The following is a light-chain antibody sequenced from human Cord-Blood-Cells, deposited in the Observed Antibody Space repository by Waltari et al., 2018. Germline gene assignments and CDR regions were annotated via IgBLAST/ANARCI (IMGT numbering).Light chain of an antibody. CDR3: CTYAGSHTFVV. CDR1: SSDVGGYND. V-gene: IGLV2-11*01. J-gene: IGLJ2*01. CDR2: DDS. Sequence: QSALTQPRPLSGSPGQSVTISCTGTSSDVGGYNDVSWYQPHPGKDPQPMLYDDSKKPLGVPDRFSGPKSGNTAPPTIPGPQVGDEADYYCCTYAGSHTFVVFGGGTKLTVL.